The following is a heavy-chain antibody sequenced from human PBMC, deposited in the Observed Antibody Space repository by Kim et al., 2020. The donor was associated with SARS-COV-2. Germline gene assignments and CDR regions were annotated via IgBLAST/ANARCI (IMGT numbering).Heavy chain of an antibody. V-gene: IGHV3-15*01. J-gene: IGHJ6*02. Sequence: GGSLRLSCAASGLTFRNAWMSWVRQTPGKGLEWVGQIKSKTDGGTTDDAAPMKGRFSISRDDSTNTLYLQMNRLETEDTAVYYCTTDRGSVETREVWGLYGVDVWGQGTTVTVSS. CDR2: IKSKTDGGTT. CDR1: GLTFRNAW. CDR3: TTDRGSVETREVWGLYGVDV. D-gene: IGHD6-6*01.